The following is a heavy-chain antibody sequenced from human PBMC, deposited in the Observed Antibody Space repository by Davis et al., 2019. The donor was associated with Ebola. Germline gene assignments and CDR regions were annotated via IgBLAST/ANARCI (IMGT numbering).Heavy chain of an antibody. CDR1: GGSVSSTSYY. Sequence: ETLSLTCTVSGGSVSSTSYYWGWVRQSPGKGLEWVSVISVSGASTYYADFVKGRFIISRDNSKNTLDLQMNSLRAEDTAVYSCARDPFPILTGWFDPWGQGTRVTVSS. V-gene: IGHV3-23*01. J-gene: IGHJ5*02. D-gene: IGHD3-9*01. CDR2: ISVSGAST. CDR3: ARDPFPILTGWFDP.